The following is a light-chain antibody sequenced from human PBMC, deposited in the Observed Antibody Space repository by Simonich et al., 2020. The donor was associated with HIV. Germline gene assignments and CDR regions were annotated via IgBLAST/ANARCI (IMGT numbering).Light chain of an antibody. CDR2: EVS. J-gene: IGLJ3*02. Sequence: QSALTQPASVSGSPGQSITISCTGASNAVGGYNYVAWYQQQPGKAPNLIIFEVSKRPSGVPDRFSGSKSGNTASLTSSGLQTEDESDYYCCSYGGSYTMVFGGGTTLTVL. CDR1: SNAVGGYNY. CDR3: CSYGGSYTMV. V-gene: IGLV2-11*01.